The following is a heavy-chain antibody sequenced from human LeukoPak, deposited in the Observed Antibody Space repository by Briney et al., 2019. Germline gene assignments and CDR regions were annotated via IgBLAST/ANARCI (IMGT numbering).Heavy chain of an antibody. CDR1: GFTFSNYW. CDR3: ARGKYSSGWFDY. J-gene: IGHJ4*02. V-gene: IGHV3-7*02. CDR2: IRQDGSER. Sequence: GGSLRLSCAASGFTFSNYWMTWVRQAPGKGLEWVANIRQDGSERYFVDSVKGRFTISRDNAKNSLYLQMNSLRAEDTAVCYCARGKYSSGWFDYWGQGTLVTVSS. D-gene: IGHD6-19*01.